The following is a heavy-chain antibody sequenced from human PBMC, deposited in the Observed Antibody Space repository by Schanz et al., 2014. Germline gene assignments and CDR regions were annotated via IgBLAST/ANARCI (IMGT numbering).Heavy chain of an antibody. CDR1: GFTFSIYA. CDR2: ISHDGYST. D-gene: IGHD3-16*01. CDR3: AKTPREYCNYDNGPNWFDS. Sequence: QVQLVESGGGVVQPGGSLRLSCSASGFTFSIYAMHWVRQAPGKGLEYVSAISHDGYSTYYADSVKGRFTISRDNSKNTLYLQMNSLRAEDTAVYYCAKTPREYCNYDNGPNWFDSWGQGTLVTASS. V-gene: IGHV3-64*04. J-gene: IGHJ5*01.